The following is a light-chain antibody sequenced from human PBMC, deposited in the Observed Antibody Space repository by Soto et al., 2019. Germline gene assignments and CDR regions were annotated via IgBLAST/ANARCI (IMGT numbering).Light chain of an antibody. CDR1: QGISSF. CDR3: QQRSNWYT. CDR2: GAS. V-gene: IGKV1-27*01. J-gene: IGKJ2*01. Sequence: DIQMTQSPSSLSASVGDRVTITCRASQGISSFVAWYQQKPGKVPRLLISGASTLQSGVPSRFSGSGSGTDFTLTITSLQPEDVATYYCQQRSNWYTFGQGTKLEIK.